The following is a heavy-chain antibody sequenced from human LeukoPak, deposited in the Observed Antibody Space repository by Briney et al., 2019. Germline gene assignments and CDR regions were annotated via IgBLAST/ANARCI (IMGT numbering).Heavy chain of an antibody. CDR2: LYTSGDT. J-gene: IGHJ2*01. CDR1: GVTFSSNY. V-gene: IGHV3-53*01. CDR3: ARDRDMGYWYFDL. D-gene: IGHD3-22*01. Sequence: GGSLRLSCAASGVTFSSNYMNWVRQAPGKGLEWVSVLYTSGDTHYADSVTGRFTISRDNSKNTLFLQMNSLRAEDTAVYYCARDRDMGYWYFDLWGRGTLVTVSS.